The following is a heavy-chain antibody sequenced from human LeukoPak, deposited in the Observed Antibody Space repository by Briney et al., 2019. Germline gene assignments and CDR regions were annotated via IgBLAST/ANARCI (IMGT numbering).Heavy chain of an antibody. Sequence: ASVKVSCKASGSTFTSYGFSWVRQPPGQGLEWMGWISAYNGNTNYAQKLQGRVTMTTDTSTSTAYMELRSLRSDDTAVYYCARDGMDGYNDYWGQGTLVTVSS. J-gene: IGHJ4*02. V-gene: IGHV1-18*01. CDR1: GSTFTSYG. D-gene: IGHD5-24*01. CDR2: ISAYNGNT. CDR3: ARDGMDGYNDY.